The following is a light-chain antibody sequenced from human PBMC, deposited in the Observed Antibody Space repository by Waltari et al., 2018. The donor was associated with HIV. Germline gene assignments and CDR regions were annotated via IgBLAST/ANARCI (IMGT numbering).Light chain of an antibody. CDR1: PSLVYSDGNTY. CDR3: MQATYWLFT. V-gene: IGKV2-30*01. CDR2: RIS. J-gene: IGKJ2*01. Sequence: VVLTPSPISLPVTLGQPASIPCRSTPSLVYSDGNTYLNWFHQRPGQSPRRLIYRISHRDSGVPDRFSGSGSGSNFTLNISRVEAEDVGVYYCMQATYWLFTFGQGTKLEIK.